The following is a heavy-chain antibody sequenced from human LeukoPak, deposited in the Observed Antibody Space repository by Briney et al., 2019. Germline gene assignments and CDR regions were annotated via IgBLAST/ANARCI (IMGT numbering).Heavy chain of an antibody. CDR3: ARGKFDLDY. V-gene: IGHV3-7*01. D-gene: IGHD3-9*01. CDR2: INQDGSEK. CDR1: GLTLSSYW. J-gene: IGHJ4*02. Sequence: GGSLRLSCAASGLTLSSYWMSWVRQAPGKGLEWVANINQDGSEKYYVDSVKGRFTVSRDNAKNSLYLQMNSLRVEDTAVYYCARGKFDLDYWGQGTLVTVSS.